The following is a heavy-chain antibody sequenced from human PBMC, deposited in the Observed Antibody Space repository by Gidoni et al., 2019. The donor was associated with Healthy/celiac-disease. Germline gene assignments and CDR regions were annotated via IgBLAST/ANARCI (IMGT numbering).Heavy chain of an antibody. Sequence: QVQLQESGPGLVKPSETLSLTCTVSGGSISSYYWSWIRQPPGKGLEWIGYIYYSGSTNYNPSLKSRVTISVDTSKNQFSLKLSSVTAADTAVYYCAGATDYYYGMDVWGQGTTVTDSS. CDR2: IYYSGST. V-gene: IGHV4-59*01. D-gene: IGHD4-17*01. CDR3: AGATDYYYGMDV. J-gene: IGHJ6*02. CDR1: GGSISSYY.